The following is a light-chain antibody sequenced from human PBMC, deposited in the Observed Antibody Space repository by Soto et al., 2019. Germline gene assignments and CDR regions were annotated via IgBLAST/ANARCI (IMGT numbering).Light chain of an antibody. CDR3: QQSYSTPRVP. V-gene: IGKV1-39*01. J-gene: IGKJ5*01. Sequence: DIQMTQSPSSLSASVGDRVTITCRASQSISSYLNWYQQKPGKAPKLLIYAASSLQSGVPSRFSGSGSGTYFTLTISSLQPEDFATYYCQQSYSTPRVPFGQGTRLEIK. CDR1: QSISSY. CDR2: AAS.